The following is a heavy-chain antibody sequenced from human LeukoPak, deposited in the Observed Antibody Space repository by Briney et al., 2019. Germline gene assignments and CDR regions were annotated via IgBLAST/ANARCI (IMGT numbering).Heavy chain of an antibody. V-gene: IGHV1-18*01. D-gene: IGHD3-9*01. Sequence: ASVKVSCKASGYTFTSYGISWVRQAPGQGLEWMGWISAYNGNTNYAQKLQGRVTMTTDTSTSTAYMELRSLRSDDTAVYYCARDSVRYYDILTGYFGYFDYWGQGTLVTVSS. CDR2: ISAYNGNT. J-gene: IGHJ4*02. CDR1: GYTFTSYG. CDR3: ARDSVRYYDILTGYFGYFDY.